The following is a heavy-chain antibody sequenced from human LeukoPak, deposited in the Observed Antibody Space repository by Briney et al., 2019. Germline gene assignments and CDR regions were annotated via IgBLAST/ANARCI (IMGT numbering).Heavy chain of an antibody. CDR1: GFTFNTYG. Sequence: GGSLRLSCAASGFTFNTYGMSWVRQAPGKGLEWVSVIYSGGSTYYADSVKGRFTISRDNSKNTLYLQMNGLRAEDTAVYYCARESRSGRYGTGGFDYWGQGTLVTVSS. D-gene: IGHD6-19*01. CDR3: ARESRSGRYGTGGFDY. CDR2: IYSGGST. J-gene: IGHJ4*02. V-gene: IGHV3-66*01.